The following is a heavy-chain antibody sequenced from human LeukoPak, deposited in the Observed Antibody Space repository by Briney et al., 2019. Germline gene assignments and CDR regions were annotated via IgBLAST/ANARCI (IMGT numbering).Heavy chain of an antibody. J-gene: IGHJ4*02. CDR1: GFSFRSYW. CDR3: ALNMVRGQIFDY. D-gene: IGHD3-10*01. CDR2: IKPDGNEK. V-gene: IGHV3-7*01. Sequence: PGGSLRLSCAASGFSFRSYWMSWVRQAPGKGLGWVADIKPDGNEKHYVDSAKGRFTISRDNTKNSLYLQMNSLRAEDTAVYYCALNMVRGQIFDYWGQGTLVTVSS.